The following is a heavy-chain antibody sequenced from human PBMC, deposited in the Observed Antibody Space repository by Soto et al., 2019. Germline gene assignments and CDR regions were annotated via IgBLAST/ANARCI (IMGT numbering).Heavy chain of an antibody. Sequence: PGGSLRLSCAASGFTFTSYTMHWVRQAPGKGLEWVAVISFDGTTQYYADSVKGRFTISRDDSKNTLYLQMNSLRAEDTAVYYWARDDYSNLFDYWGQGTLVTVSS. CDR1: GFTFTSYT. CDR2: ISFDGTTQ. V-gene: IGHV3-30-3*01. J-gene: IGHJ4*02. CDR3: ARDDYSNLFDY. D-gene: IGHD4-4*01.